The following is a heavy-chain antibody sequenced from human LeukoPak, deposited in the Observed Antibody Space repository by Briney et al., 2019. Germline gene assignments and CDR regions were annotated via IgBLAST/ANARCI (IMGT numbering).Heavy chain of an antibody. Sequence: GGSLRLSCAASGFTFSSYAMHWVRQAPGKGLEWVAVISYDGSNKYYVDSVKGRFTISRDNSKNTLYLQMNSLRAEDTAVYYCAKDRGKSPYYYYGMDVWGQGTTVTVSS. D-gene: IGHD4-23*01. J-gene: IGHJ6*02. CDR1: GFTFSSYA. CDR2: ISYDGSNK. CDR3: AKDRGKSPYYYYGMDV. V-gene: IGHV3-30-3*01.